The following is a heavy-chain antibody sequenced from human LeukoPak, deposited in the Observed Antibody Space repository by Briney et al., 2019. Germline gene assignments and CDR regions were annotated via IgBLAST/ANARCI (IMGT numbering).Heavy chain of an antibody. CDR3: ARAGFGSGWYNWFDP. CDR2: IYYSGST. CDR1: GGSISSSSYY. V-gene: IGHV4-39*01. D-gene: IGHD6-19*01. Sequence: SETLSLTCTVSGGSISSSSYYWGWIRQPPGKWLEWIGSIYYSGSTYYNPSLKSRVTISVDTSKNQFSLKLSSVTAADTAVYYCARAGFGSGWYNWFDPWGQGTPVTVSS. J-gene: IGHJ5*02.